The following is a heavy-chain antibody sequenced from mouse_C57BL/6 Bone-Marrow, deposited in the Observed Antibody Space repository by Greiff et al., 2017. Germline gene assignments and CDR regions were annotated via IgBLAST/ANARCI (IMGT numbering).Heavy chain of an antibody. Sequence: VQLKESGAELVKPGASVKLSCTASGFNIKDYYMHWVKQRTEQGLEWIGRIDPEDGETKYAPKFQGKATITADTSSNTAYLQLSSLTSEDTAVYYCATYYGSPYYFDYWGQGTTLTVSS. D-gene: IGHD1-1*01. V-gene: IGHV14-2*01. CDR2: IDPEDGET. CDR3: ATYYGSPYYFDY. CDR1: GFNIKDYY. J-gene: IGHJ2*01.